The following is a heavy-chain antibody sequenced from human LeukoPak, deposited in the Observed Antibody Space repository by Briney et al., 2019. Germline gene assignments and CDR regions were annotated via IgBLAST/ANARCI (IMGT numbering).Heavy chain of an antibody. J-gene: IGHJ3*02. Sequence: GRSLRLSCAASGFTFSSYGMHWVRQAPGKGLEWVAVISYDGSNKYYADSVKGRFTISRDNSKNTLHLQMNSLRAEDTAVYYCAKARYCSSTSCRAPSAFDIWGQGTMVTVSS. CDR1: GFTFSSYG. CDR2: ISYDGSNK. D-gene: IGHD2-2*01. V-gene: IGHV3-30*18. CDR3: AKARYCSSTSCRAPSAFDI.